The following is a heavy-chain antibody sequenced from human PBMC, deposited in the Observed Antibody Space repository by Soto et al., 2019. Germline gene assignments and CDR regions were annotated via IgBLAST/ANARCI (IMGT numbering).Heavy chain of an antibody. CDR2: IYYSGST. V-gene: IGHV4-39*01. J-gene: IGHJ6*02. CDR1: GGSISSSSYY. Sequence: SETLSLTCTVSGGSISSSSYYWGWIRQPPGKGLEWIGSIYYSGSTYYNPSLKSRVTISVDTSKNQFSLKLSSVTAADTAVYYCAVGIMVRGVIGGMDVWGQGTTVTVSS. D-gene: IGHD3-10*01. CDR3: AVGIMVRGVIGGMDV.